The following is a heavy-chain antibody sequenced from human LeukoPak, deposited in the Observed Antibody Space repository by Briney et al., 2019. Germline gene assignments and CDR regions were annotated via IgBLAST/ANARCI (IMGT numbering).Heavy chain of an antibody. J-gene: IGHJ5*02. CDR2: ISYDGSNK. V-gene: IGHV3-30-3*01. CDR3: ARTYYGSGSYYNVGWFDP. CDR1: GFTFSSYA. Sequence: PGRSLRLSCAASGFTFSSYAMHWVRQAPGKGLEWVAVISYDGSNKYYADSVKGRFTISRDNAKNSLYLQMNSLRAEDTAVYYCARTYYGSGSYYNVGWFDPWGQGTLVTVSS. D-gene: IGHD3-10*01.